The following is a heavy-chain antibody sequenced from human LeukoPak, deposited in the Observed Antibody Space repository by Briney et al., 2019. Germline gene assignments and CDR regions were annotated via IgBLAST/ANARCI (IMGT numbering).Heavy chain of an antibody. CDR3: ARGRPEGSGWYRPYYYVDV. CDR1: GGSFSGYY. V-gene: IGHV4-34*01. CDR2: INHSGST. J-gene: IGHJ6*03. Sequence: SETLSLTCAVYGGSFSGYYWSWIRQPPGKGLEWIGEINHSGSTNYNPSLKSRVTISVDTSKNQFSLKLSSVPAADTAVYYCARGRPEGSGWYRPYYYVDVWGKGTTVTVSS. D-gene: IGHD6-19*01.